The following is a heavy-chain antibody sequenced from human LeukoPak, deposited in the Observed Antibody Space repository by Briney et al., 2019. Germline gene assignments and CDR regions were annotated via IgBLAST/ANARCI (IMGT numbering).Heavy chain of an antibody. CDR2: INPSGGST. V-gene: IGHV1-46*01. CDR3: ARDPREYYDSSGFVAFDI. Sequence: GASVKVSCKASGYTFTGYYMHWVRQAPGQGLEWMGIINPSGGSTSYAQKFQGRVTMTRDTSTSTVYMELSSLRSEDTAVYYCARDPREYYDSSGFVAFDIWGQGTMVTVSS. CDR1: GYTFTGYY. D-gene: IGHD3-22*01. J-gene: IGHJ3*02.